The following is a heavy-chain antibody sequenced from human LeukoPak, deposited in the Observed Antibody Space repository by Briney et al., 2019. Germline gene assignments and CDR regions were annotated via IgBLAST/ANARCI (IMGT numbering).Heavy chain of an antibody. J-gene: IGHJ4*02. CDR1: GGSISSYY. V-gene: IGHV4-4*07. Sequence: SETLSLTCTVSGGSISSYYWSWIRQPAGKGLEWIGRIYTSGSTNYNPSLKSRVTMSVDTSKNQFSLKLSSVTAADMAVYYCAIGYDYVWGSYLFDYWGQGTLVTVSS. CDR2: IYTSGST. D-gene: IGHD3-16*02. CDR3: AIGYDYVWGSYLFDY.